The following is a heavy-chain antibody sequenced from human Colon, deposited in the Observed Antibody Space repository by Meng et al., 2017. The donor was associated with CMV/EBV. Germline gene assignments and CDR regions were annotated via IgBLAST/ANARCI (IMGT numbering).Heavy chain of an antibody. Sequence: GGSLKISCAASGFTFSSFAMTWVRQVPGKGLEWVSTIDSSDRTYYADSVKGRFTISRDNSMNTLHLQMNSLRAEDTAVYYCAKSLVDTAMDLDEWGQETLVTVSS. CDR3: AKSLVDTAMDLDE. CDR1: GFTFSSFA. J-gene: IGHJ4*02. D-gene: IGHD5-18*01. V-gene: IGHV3-23*01. CDR2: IDSSDRT.